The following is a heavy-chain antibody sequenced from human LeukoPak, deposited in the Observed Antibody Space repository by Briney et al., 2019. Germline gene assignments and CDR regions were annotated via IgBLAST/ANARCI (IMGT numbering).Heavy chain of an antibody. V-gene: IGHV3-48*04. J-gene: IGHJ4*02. CDR2: ISSGGSNI. Sequence: PGGSLRLSCVASGFTFSSYSMNWVRQAPGKGLEWVSYISSGGSNIYYADSVKGRFTISRDNAKNSLFLQLNSLRAEDTAVYYCARVWSPPYTSSWPDYFDYWGQGTLVTVSS. CDR1: GFTFSSYS. D-gene: IGHD6-13*01. CDR3: ARVWSPPYTSSWPDYFDY.